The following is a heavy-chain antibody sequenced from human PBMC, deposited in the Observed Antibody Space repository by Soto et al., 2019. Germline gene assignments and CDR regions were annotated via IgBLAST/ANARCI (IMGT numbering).Heavy chain of an antibody. D-gene: IGHD1-26*01. CDR1: GGSISIRSYY. CDR2: IYYTGST. Sequence: SETLSLTCTVSGGSISIRSYYLGWIRQPPEKGLEWIGSIYYTGSTYYSPSLKSRVTISVDTSKNQFSLNLSSVTAADTAVYYCARRPSGSYYQFGYSDLWGRGTRVPVSS. V-gene: IGHV4-39*01. J-gene: IGHJ2*01. CDR3: ARRPSGSYYQFGYSDL.